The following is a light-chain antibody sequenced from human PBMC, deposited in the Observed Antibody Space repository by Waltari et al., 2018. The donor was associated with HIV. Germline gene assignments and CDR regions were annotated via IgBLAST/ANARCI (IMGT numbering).Light chain of an antibody. Sequence: DIVMIQSPDSLAVSLGERVTINCKSSQSVLYSSNNKNYLAWYQQKPGQPPKLLIYWASTRESGVPDRFSGSGSGTDFTLTINSLQAEDAAVYYCQQYYNSPQTFGQGTKVEI. V-gene: IGKV4-1*01. J-gene: IGKJ1*01. CDR3: QQYYNSPQT. CDR1: QSVLYSSNNKNY. CDR2: WAS.